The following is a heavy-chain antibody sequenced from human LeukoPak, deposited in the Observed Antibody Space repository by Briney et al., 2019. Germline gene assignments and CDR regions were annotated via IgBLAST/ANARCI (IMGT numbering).Heavy chain of an antibody. J-gene: IGHJ4*02. CDR3: ARGGAYSYGYVGY. V-gene: IGHV3-74*01. D-gene: IGHD5-18*01. Sequence: PGGSLRLSCAASGFTFSSYSMNWVRQAPGKGLVWVSCINSHGSTTSYADSVKGRFTISRDNAKNTVYLQLNSLRAEDTAVYYCARGGAYSYGYVGYWGQGTLVTVSS. CDR2: INSHGSTT. CDR1: GFTFSSYS.